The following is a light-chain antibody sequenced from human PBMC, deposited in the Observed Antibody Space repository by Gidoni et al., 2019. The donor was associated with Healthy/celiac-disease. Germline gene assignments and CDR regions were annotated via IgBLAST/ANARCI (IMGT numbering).Light chain of an antibody. CDR3: QSYDSSLSGSYVV. Sequence: QSVLTQPPSVSGAPGQRVTISCTGSSSTIGAGYDVHWYQQLPGTAPKLLIYGNSNRPSGVPDRFSGSKSGTAASLAITGLQAEDEADYYCQSYDSSLSGSYVVFGGGTKLTV. J-gene: IGLJ2*01. V-gene: IGLV1-40*01. CDR1: SSTIGAGYD. CDR2: GNS.